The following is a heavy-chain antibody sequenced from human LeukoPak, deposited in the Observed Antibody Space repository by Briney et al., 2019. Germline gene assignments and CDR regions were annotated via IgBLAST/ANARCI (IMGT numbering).Heavy chain of an antibody. Sequence: GGSLRLSCAASGFTFSSYAMHWVRQAPGKGLEWVAVISYDGSNKYYADSVKGRFTISRDNSKNTLYLQMNSLRAEDTAVYYCAKDNPPPPWARYGYFDYWGQGTLVTVSS. CDR1: GFTFSSYA. CDR3: AKDNPPPPWARYGYFDY. CDR2: ISYDGSNK. J-gene: IGHJ4*02. D-gene: IGHD5-18*01. V-gene: IGHV3-30-3*01.